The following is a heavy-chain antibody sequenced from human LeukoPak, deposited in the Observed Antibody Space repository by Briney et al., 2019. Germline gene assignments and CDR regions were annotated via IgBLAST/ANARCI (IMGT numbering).Heavy chain of an antibody. V-gene: IGHV3-74*01. J-gene: IGHJ4*02. D-gene: IGHD3-22*01. CDR1: GFTFSSYW. CDR3: ATSSDYYLDFDY. Sequence: PGGSLRLSCAASGFTFSSYWMHWVRQAPGKGLVWVSRINSDGSSTSYADSVKGRFTISRDNAKNTLYLQMNSLRAEDTAVYYCATSSDYYLDFDYWGQGTLVTVSS. CDR2: INSDGSST.